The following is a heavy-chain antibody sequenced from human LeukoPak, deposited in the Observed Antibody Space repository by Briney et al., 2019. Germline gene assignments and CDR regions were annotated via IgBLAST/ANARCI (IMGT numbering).Heavy chain of an antibody. V-gene: IGHV3-23*01. J-gene: IGHJ4*02. D-gene: IGHD3-22*01. Sequence: GGSLRLSCAASGFTFSSYAMSWVHQAPGKGLEWVSAISGSGGSTYYADSVKGQFTISRDNSKNTLYLQMNSLRAEDTAVYYCAKDQIRDYYDSSGYLAIDYWGQGTLVTVSS. CDR1: GFTFSSYA. CDR2: ISGSGGST. CDR3: AKDQIRDYYDSSGYLAIDY.